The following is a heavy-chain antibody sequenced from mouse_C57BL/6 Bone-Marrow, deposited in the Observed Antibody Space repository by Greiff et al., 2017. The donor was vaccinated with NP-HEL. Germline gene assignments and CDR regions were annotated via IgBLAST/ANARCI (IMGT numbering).Heavy chain of an antibody. D-gene: IGHD1-1*01. CDR2: IHPNSGST. CDR1: GYTFTSYW. J-gene: IGHJ3*01. V-gene: IGHV1-64*01. CDR3: ASSSYSYGSSPWFAY. Sequence: VQLQQPGAELVKPGASVKLSCKASGYTFTSYWMHWVKQRPGQGLEWIGMIHPNSGSTNYNEKFKSKATLTVDKSSSTAYMQLSSLTSEDSAVYYCASSSYSYGSSPWFAYWGQGTLVTVSA.